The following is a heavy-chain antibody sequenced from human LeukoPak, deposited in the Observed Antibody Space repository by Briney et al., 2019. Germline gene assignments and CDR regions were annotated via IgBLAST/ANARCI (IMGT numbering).Heavy chain of an antibody. CDR3: ARGRLNGNVDF. D-gene: IGHD1-20*01. V-gene: IGHV1-8*01. CDR2: TNPNSGDT. Sequence: ASVKDSCKTSGYTFTGYDINWVRQAAGQGFEWMGWTNPNSGDTGYAHNLQGRITITRDSSTATVFMELSSLRSEDTAMYYCARGRLNGNVDFWGQGTPVTVSS. J-gene: IGHJ4*02. CDR1: GYTFTGYD.